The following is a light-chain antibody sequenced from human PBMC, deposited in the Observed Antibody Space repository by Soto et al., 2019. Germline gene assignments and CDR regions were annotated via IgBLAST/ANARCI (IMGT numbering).Light chain of an antibody. CDR3: QQYNTWTPGT. CDR2: GAS. CDR1: QSVSSN. J-gene: IGKJ1*01. Sequence: EIVMTQSPATLSVSPGERATLSCSASQSVSSNLAWYQQKPGQAPRLLIYGASTRATGVTARFSGSGSVTEFNLTITSLQSEDFAVYYCQQYNTWTPGTFGTGTKVEIK. V-gene: IGKV3-15*01.